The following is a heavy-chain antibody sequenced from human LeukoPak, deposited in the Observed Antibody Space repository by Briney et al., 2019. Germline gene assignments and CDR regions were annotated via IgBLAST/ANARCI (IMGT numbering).Heavy chain of an antibody. CDR1: GFTFSSYS. D-gene: IGHD1-26*01. Sequence: GGSLRLSCAASGFTFSSYSLYWVRQAPGKGLECVSGISGNGGSIYYANSVKGRFTISRDNSNNTLYLQMNSLKTEDTAVYYCTRQRQSGSYDHWGQGTLVTVSS. CDR3: TRQRQSGSYDH. J-gene: IGHJ4*02. CDR2: ISGNGGSI. V-gene: IGHV3-64*01.